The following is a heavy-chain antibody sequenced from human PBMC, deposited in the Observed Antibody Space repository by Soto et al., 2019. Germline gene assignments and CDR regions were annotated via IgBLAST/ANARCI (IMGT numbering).Heavy chain of an antibody. Sequence: ASVKVSCKASGYTFTSYGISWVRQAPGQGLEWMGWISAYNGNTNYVQKLQGRVTMTTDTSTSTAYMELRSLRSDDTAVYYCARDLPPYSSGWYWFDPWGQGTLVTVSS. J-gene: IGHJ5*02. V-gene: IGHV1-18*01. CDR3: ARDLPPYSSGWYWFDP. D-gene: IGHD6-19*01. CDR1: GYTFTSYG. CDR2: ISAYNGNT.